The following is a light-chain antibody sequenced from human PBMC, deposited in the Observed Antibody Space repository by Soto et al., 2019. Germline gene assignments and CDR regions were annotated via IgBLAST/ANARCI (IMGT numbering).Light chain of an antibody. CDR1: QSLLHSNGYYY. Sequence: IVMTQSPLSLVVTPGEPASISCRSSQSLLHSNGYYYLDWYVQKPGQSPQLLIYLGSNRASGVPDRFSVNGSGTDFTLKISRVEAEDVGVYYCMQTLHTWTFGQGTKVEIK. J-gene: IGKJ1*01. CDR2: LGS. CDR3: MQTLHTWT. V-gene: IGKV2-28*01.